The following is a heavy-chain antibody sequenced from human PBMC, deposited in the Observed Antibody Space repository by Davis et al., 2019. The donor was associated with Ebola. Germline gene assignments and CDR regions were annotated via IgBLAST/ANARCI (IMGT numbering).Heavy chain of an antibody. D-gene: IGHD3-22*01. Sequence: GESLKISCAASGFIFSNYAMHWVRQAPGEGLEWVAVVSHDGNNKYYADSVKGRFTISRDNSRSTLFLQMNSLRAGDTAVYHCARATRYDGSAYYFSNWGQGTLVTVSS. CDR1: GFIFSNYA. V-gene: IGHV3-30*04. CDR2: VSHDGNNK. CDR3: ARATRYDGSAYYFSN. J-gene: IGHJ4*02.